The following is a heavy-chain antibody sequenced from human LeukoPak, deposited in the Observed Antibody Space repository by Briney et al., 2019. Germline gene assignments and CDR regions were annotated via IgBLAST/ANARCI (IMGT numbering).Heavy chain of an antibody. CDR3: ASGIRAFDN. V-gene: IGHV3-21*01. CDR2: ISSSSDYI. J-gene: IGHJ4*02. Sequence: NPGGSLRLSRAASGFTFSTYSMNWVRQAPGKGLEWVSSISSSSDYIYYADSVKGRFSITRDNARNSLYLQMNSLRAEDTAVYYCASGIRAFDNWGQGTLVTVSA. D-gene: IGHD1-26*01. CDR1: GFTFSTYS.